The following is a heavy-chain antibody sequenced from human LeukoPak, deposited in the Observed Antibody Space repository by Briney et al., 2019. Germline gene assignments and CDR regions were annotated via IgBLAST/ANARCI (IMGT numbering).Heavy chain of an antibody. CDR1: GFTVSSNY. CDR2: IYSGGST. Sequence: GGSLRLSCAASGFTVSSNYMSWVRQAPGKGLEWVSVIYSGGSTYYADSVKGRFTISRDNSKNTLYLQMNSLRAEDTAVYYCARQKSSSWYGRLYYYYGMDVWGQGTTVTVSS. V-gene: IGHV3-53*01. D-gene: IGHD6-13*01. CDR3: ARQKSSSWYGRLYYYYGMDV. J-gene: IGHJ6*02.